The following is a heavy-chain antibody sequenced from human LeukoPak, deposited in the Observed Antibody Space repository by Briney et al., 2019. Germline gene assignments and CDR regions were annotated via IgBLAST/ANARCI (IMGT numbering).Heavy chain of an antibody. V-gene: IGHV3-48*01. Sequence: GGSLRLSCAASRFTFSSYSMNWVRQAPGKGLEWVSYISSSSGTIYYADSVKGRFTISRDNSKNTLYLQMNSLRVDDTAVYYCARRDGDSDRGFDYWGQGTLVTVSS. CDR1: RFTFSSYS. CDR2: ISSSSGTI. CDR3: ARRDGDSDRGFDY. D-gene: IGHD4-17*01. J-gene: IGHJ4*02.